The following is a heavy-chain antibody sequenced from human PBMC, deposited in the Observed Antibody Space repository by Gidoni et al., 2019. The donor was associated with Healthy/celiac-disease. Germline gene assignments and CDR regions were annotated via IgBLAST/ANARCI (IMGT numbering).Heavy chain of an antibody. J-gene: IGHJ2*01. V-gene: IGHV3-30*18. CDR3: AKEFTTVTTKVYWYFDL. Sequence: QVQLVESGGGVVQPGRSLRLSCAASGFTFSSYGMHWVRQAPGKGLEWVAVISYDGSNKYYADSVKGRFTISRDNSKNTLYLQMNSLRAEDTAVYYCAKEFTTVTTKVYWYFDLWGRGTLVTVSS. CDR2: ISYDGSNK. D-gene: IGHD4-17*01. CDR1: GFTFSSYG.